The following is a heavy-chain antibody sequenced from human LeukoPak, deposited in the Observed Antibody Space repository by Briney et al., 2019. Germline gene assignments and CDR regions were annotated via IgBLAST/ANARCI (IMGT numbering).Heavy chain of an antibody. D-gene: IGHD6-19*01. J-gene: IGHJ3*02. CDR2: ISATSSYI. Sequence: GGSLRLSCAASGFSFSSYSMNWVRQTPGKGLEWVSSISATSSYIYYADSARGRFTISRDNAKNSLYLQMNSLRAEDTAVYYCARDKTEQWQVQEAFDIWGQGTVVTVSS. CDR3: ARDKTEQWQVQEAFDI. V-gene: IGHV3-21*01. CDR1: GFSFSSYS.